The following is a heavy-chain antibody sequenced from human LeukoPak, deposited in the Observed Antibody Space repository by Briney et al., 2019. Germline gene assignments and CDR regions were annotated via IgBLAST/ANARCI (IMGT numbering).Heavy chain of an antibody. Sequence: GGSLRLSCAASGFTFSSYSVNWVRQAPGKGLEWVSSISSSSSYIYYADSVKGRFTISRDNAKNSLYLQMNSLRAEDTAVYYCARERASTAMADYWGQGALVTVSS. CDR1: GFTFSSYS. CDR3: ARERASTAMADY. CDR2: ISSSSSYI. V-gene: IGHV3-21*01. J-gene: IGHJ4*02. D-gene: IGHD5-18*01.